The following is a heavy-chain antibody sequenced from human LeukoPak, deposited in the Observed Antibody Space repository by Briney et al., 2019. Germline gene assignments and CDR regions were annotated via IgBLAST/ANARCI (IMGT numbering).Heavy chain of an antibody. CDR1: GFTFSSYA. CDR3: ATPRGSGSYLAFDY. D-gene: IGHD1-26*01. CDR2: ISGSGGST. V-gene: IGHV3-23*01. J-gene: IGHJ4*02. Sequence: GGSLRLSCAASGFTFSSYAMSWVRQAPGKGLEWVSAISGSGGSTYYADSVKGRFTISRDNAKNTLYLQMNSLRAEDTAVYYCATPRGSGSYLAFDYWGQGTLVTISS.